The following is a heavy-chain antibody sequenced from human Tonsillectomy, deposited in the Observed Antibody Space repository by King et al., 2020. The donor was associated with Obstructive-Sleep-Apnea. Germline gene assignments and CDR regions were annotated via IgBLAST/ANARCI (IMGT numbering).Heavy chain of an antibody. V-gene: IGHV3-66*01. CDR2: IYSGGST. CDR1: GFTVSSKY. CDR3: ARVGLHSGYDHXFXEYYFDF. J-gene: IGHJ4*02. D-gene: IGHD5-12*01. Sequence: VQLVESGGGLVQPGGSLRLSCAASGFTVSSKYMSWVRQAPGKGLEWVSVIYSGGSTYYADSVKGRFTISRDNSKNTLYLQMNSLRAEDTAVYYCARVGLHSGYDHXFXEYYFDFWGQGTLVTVSS.